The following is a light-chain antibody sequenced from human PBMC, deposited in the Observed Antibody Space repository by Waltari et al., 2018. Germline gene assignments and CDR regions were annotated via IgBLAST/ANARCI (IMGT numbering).Light chain of an antibody. CDR3: QQYNGYPLT. Sequence: DIQMTQSPSTLSASVGDRVTITCRASQSVSNLLGWYQQKPGKAPKFLIYKVSVLDGGVPSRFSGSGSGTEFSLTINNLQPDDFATYFCQQYNGYPLTFGGGTKVEIK. CDR1: QSVSNL. V-gene: IGKV1-5*03. J-gene: IGKJ4*01. CDR2: KVS.